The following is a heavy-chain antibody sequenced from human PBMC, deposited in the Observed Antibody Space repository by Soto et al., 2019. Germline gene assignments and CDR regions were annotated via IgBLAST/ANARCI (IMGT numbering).Heavy chain of an antibody. J-gene: IGHJ6*02. Sequence: ASVKVSCKASGYTFTSYDINWVRQATGQGLEWMGWMNPNSGNTGYVQKFQGRVTMTRNTSISTAYMELSSLRSEDTAVYYCATSDIVSTGPPVWGQGTTVTVSS. CDR1: GYTFTSYD. CDR2: MNPNSGNT. V-gene: IGHV1-8*01. CDR3: ATSDIVSTGPPV. D-gene: IGHD5-12*01.